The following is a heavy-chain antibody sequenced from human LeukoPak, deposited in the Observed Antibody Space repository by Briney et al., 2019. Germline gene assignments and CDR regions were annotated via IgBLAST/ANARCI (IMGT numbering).Heavy chain of an antibody. CDR2: IYCSGST. V-gene: IGHV4-59*01. CDR3: ARDGPWSGVVKGAFDI. D-gene: IGHD3-3*01. J-gene: IGHJ3*02. CDR1: GGSISSYY. Sequence: SGTLSLTCTVSGGSISSYYWSWIRQPPGKGLEWIGYIYCSGSTNYNPSLKSRVTISVDTSKNQFSLKLSSVTAADTAVYYCARDGPWSGVVKGAFDIWGLGTMVTVSS.